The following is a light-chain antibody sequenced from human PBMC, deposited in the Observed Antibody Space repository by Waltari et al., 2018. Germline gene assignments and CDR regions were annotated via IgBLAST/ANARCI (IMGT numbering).Light chain of an antibody. Sequence: QSVLTQPPSVSAAPGQRVTISCSGSTSNIGNNYVSWYQQLPGTAPKLLIYENNKRPSVISDRFSGSKSGTSATLGITGLQTGDEADYYCGTWDSSLTAGVFGGGTKLTVL. CDR1: TSNIGNNY. CDR3: GTWDSSLTAGV. J-gene: IGLJ2*01. CDR2: ENN. V-gene: IGLV1-51*02.